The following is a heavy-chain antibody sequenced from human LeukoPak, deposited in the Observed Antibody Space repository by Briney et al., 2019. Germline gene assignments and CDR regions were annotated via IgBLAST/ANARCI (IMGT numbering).Heavy chain of an antibody. J-gene: IGHJ4*02. V-gene: IGHV3-23*01. CDR1: RFTFSSYA. CDR2: ISGSGGST. CDR3: AKAVDIVVVPAANYFDY. D-gene: IGHD2-2*01. Sequence: PGGSLRLSCAASRFTFSSYAMSWVRQAPGKGLEWVSAISGSGGSTYYADSVKGRFAISRDNSKNTLYLQMNSLRAEDTAVYYCAKAVDIVVVPAANYFDYWGQGTLVTVSS.